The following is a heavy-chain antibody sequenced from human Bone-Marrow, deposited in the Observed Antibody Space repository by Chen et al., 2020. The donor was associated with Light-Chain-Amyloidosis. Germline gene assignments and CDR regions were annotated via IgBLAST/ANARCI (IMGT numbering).Heavy chain of an antibody. D-gene: IGHD6-19*01. J-gene: IGHJ3*02. Sequence: QLQLQESGPGLVKPSETLSLTCTVSGGSISSSSYYWGWIRQPPGKGLEWIGSIYYSGSTYYNPSLKSRVTISVDTSKNQFSLKLSSVTAADTAAYYCARDGIEGQWLPPDIWGQGTMVTVSS. CDR2: IYYSGST. CDR3: ARDGIEGQWLPPDI. CDR1: GGSISSSSYY. V-gene: IGHV4-39*07.